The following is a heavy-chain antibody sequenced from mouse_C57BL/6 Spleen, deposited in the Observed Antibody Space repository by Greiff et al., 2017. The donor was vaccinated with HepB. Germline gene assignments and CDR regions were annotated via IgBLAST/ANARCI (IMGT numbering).Heavy chain of an antibody. CDR2: IWRGGST. J-gene: IGHJ4*01. D-gene: IGHD2-3*01. CDR3: AKNFGYDGGYYAMDY. CDR1: GFSLTSYG. Sequence: VQLKQSGPGLVQPSQSLSITCTVSGFSLTSYGVHWVRQSPGKGLEWLGVIWRGGSTDYNAALMSRLSITKDNSKSQVFFKMNSLQADDTAIYYCAKNFGYDGGYYAMDYWGQGTSVTVSS. V-gene: IGHV2-5*01.